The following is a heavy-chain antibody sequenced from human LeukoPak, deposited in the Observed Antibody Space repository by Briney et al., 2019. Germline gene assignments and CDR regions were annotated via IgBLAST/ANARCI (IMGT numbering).Heavy chain of an antibody. CDR2: INAVDGDT. Sequence: GASVKVSCKASGYTFISYGIHWVRQAPGQRLEWMGWINAVDGDTKYSQSFQDRVTITRDTSATTAYLELSSLRSEDTAIYYCARYCGSPTCPANYFDYWGQGTLVTVSS. CDR1: GYTFISYG. J-gene: IGHJ4*02. D-gene: IGHD2-2*01. CDR3: ARYCGSPTCPANYFDY. V-gene: IGHV1-3*01.